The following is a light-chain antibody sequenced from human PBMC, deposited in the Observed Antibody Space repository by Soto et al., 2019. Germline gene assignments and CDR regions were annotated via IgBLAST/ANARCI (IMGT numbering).Light chain of an antibody. Sequence: QSALTQPPSVSGSPGQSVTISCTGTSSDVGSYNRVSWYQQPPGTAPKLMIYEVSNRPSGVLDSFFGSKSGNTASLTIAGLKAEDEADYYCSAFTSSNTWVFGGGTKLTVL. CDR1: SSDVGSYNR. J-gene: IGLJ3*02. CDR2: EVS. V-gene: IGLV2-18*02. CDR3: SAFTSSNTWV.